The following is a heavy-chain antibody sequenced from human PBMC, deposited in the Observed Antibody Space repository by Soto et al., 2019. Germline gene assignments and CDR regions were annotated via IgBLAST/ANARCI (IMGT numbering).Heavy chain of an antibody. CDR1: GGSITSNW. V-gene: IGHV4-4*02. J-gene: IGHJ4*02. Sequence: QVQLQESGPGLMKPSGTLSLTCAVSGGSITSNWWSWVSQPPGKGLEWIAEIFHTGSANYNPSLMSRLTISMDKSKNHLSLNLNSVTAADTAVYYCARHIAVSGTRGFDHWGQGTRVTVSS. CDR2: IFHTGSA. CDR3: ARHIAVSGTRGFDH. D-gene: IGHD2-21*01.